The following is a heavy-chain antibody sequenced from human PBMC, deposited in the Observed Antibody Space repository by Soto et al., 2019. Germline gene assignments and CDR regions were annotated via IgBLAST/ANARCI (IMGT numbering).Heavy chain of an antibody. CDR2: IYHSGST. V-gene: IGHV4-38-2*01. J-gene: IGHJ4*02. CDR1: GYSISSGYY. CDR3: ARMGLKYYFDY. Sequence: SETLSLTCAVSGYSISSGYYWGWIRQPPGKGLEWIGSIYHSGSTYYNPSLKSRVTISVDTSKNQFSLKLSSVTAADTAVYYCARMGLKYYFDYWGQGTQVTVSS. D-gene: IGHD3-16*01.